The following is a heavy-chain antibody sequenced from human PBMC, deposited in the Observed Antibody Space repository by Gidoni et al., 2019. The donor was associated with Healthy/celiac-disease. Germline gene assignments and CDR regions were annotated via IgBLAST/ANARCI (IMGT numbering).Heavy chain of an antibody. Sequence: EVQLVESGGGLIQPGGSLRLSCAASGFTVSTNYMSWVRQAPGEGLEWVSVIYSGGNTYYADSVKGRFTISRDNSKNTLYLQMNSLGAEDTAVYYCARDRWGAAAAFDYWGQGALVTVSS. J-gene: IGHJ4*02. V-gene: IGHV3-53*01. CDR2: IYSGGNT. CDR3: ARDRWGAAAAFDY. D-gene: IGHD6-25*01. CDR1: GFTVSTNY.